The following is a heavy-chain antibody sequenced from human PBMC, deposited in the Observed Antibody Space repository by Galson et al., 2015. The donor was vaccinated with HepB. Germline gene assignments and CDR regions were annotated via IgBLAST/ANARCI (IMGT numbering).Heavy chain of an antibody. D-gene: IGHD1-26*01. CDR3: ARESPEWELRGLYDY. CDR1: GGSISSSNW. V-gene: IGHV4-4*02. CDR2: IYHSGST. Sequence: ETLSLTCAASGGSISSSNWWSWVRQHPGKGLESIGDIYHSGSTNYNPSLKSRVTISVDKSKNQFSLKMSSVTAADTAVYYCARESPEWELRGLYDYWGQGTLVTVSS. J-gene: IGHJ4*02.